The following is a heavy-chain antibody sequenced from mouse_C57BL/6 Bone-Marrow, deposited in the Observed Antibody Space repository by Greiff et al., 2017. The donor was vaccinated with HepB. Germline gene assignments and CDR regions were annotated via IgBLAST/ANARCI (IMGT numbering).Heavy chain of an antibody. J-gene: IGHJ2*01. D-gene: IGHD1-1*01. Sequence: EVMLVESGGGLVKPGGSLKLSCAASGFTFSSYAMSWVRQTPEKRLEWVATISDGGSYTYYPDNVKGRFTISRDNAKNNLYLQMSHLKSEDTAMYYCARDTVVAPDYWGQGTTLTVSS. V-gene: IGHV5-4*01. CDR2: ISDGGSYT. CDR1: GFTFSSYA. CDR3: ARDTVVAPDY.